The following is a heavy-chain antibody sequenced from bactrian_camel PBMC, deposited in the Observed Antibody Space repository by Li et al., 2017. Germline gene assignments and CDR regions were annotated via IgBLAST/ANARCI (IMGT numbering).Heavy chain of an antibody. Sequence: HVQLVESGGGSVQAGGSLGLSCAASGYTYKTYCMGWFRQAPGKEREAVAIVDSDGNTSYADSVKGRFTISRDNAKNTLYLQMNRLEPEDTAMYYCAPSPQTGPSSRGWCSAASFGYWGPGTQVTVS. CDR3: APSPQTGPSSRGWCSAASFGY. CDR2: VDSDGNT. CDR1: GYTYKTYC. D-gene: IGHD5*01. V-gene: IGHV3S53*01. J-gene: IGHJ6*01.